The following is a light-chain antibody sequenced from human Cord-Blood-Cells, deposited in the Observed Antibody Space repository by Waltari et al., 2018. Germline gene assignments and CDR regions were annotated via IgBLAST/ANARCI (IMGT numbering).Light chain of an antibody. J-gene: IGLJ2*01. CDR3: QSYDSSNHVV. CDR2: EDN. CDR1: TGSLPTTY. V-gene: IGLV6-57*01. Sequence: NFMLTQPHSVSESPGKTVTIPCTRSTGSLPTTYVQWYQQRPGSSPTTVIYEDNQRPSGVPDRFSGSIDSSSNSASLTISGLKTEDEADYYCQSYDSSNHVVFGGGTKLTVL.